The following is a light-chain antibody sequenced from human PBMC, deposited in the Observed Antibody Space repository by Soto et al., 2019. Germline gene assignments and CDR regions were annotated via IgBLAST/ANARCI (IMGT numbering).Light chain of an antibody. J-gene: IGKJ4*01. CDR1: QSVSSY. CDR2: DSS. CDR3: QQRSVWPLT. V-gene: IGKV3-11*01. Sequence: EIVLTQFPATLSLSPDDGATLSCRGSQSVSSYLAWYQQKRGQAPRLLIYDSSNRATGIPARFSGSGSGTAFSLIISSLEPEDFAVYYCQQRSVWPLTFGGGTRVEIK.